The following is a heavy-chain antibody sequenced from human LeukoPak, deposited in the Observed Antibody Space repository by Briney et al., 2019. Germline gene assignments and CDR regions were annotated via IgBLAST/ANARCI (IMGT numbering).Heavy chain of an antibody. J-gene: IGHJ6*02. CDR2: IYYSGST. V-gene: IGHV4-59*01. Sequence: SETLSLACSVSGGSISSYYWSWIRQPPGKGLEGIRYIYYSGSTNYNPSLKSRVTISVDTSKNQFSLKLSSVTAADTAVYYCARIDFGPDYYYYGMDVWGQGTTVTVSS. CDR1: GGSISSYY. D-gene: IGHD3-3*01. CDR3: ARIDFGPDYYYYGMDV.